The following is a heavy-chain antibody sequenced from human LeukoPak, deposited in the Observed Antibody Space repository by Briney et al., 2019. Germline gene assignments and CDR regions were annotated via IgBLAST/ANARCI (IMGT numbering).Heavy chain of an antibody. CDR3: ARLGRSSWHFDY. D-gene: IGHD6-13*01. Sequence: TSETLSLTCTVSGGSIDTSTYYWAWIRQSPGKGLEWIGSIYYTGTTYYNPSLQSRVTISVDTSKNQFSLQLNFVAAADTAVYYCARLGRSSWHFDYWGQGILVTVSS. V-gene: IGHV4-39*01. J-gene: IGHJ4*02. CDR1: GGSIDTSTYY. CDR2: IYYTGTT.